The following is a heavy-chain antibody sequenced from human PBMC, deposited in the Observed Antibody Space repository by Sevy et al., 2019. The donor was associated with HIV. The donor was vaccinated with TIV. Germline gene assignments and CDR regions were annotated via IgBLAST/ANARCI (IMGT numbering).Heavy chain of an antibody. V-gene: IGHV3-33*01. CDR3: ARGGDCNDRSAERDFDY. D-gene: IGHD2-21*02. J-gene: IGHJ4*01. Sequence: GGSLRLSCAASGFTFSNYDMHWVRQAPGKGLEWVAVIWNDGSNKYYADSVKGRFTISRDNSKNTLYLQMNSLRVEDTAVYSCARGGDCNDRSAERDFDYWGQGTLVTVSS. CDR1: GFTFSNYD. CDR2: IWNDGSNK.